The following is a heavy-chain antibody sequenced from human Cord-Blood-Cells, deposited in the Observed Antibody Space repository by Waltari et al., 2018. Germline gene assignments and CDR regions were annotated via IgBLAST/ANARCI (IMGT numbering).Heavy chain of an antibody. CDR1: GGSFSGYY. CDR3: ARRKLGTWYFDL. CDR2: INHSGST. Sequence: QVQLQQWGAGLLKPSETLSLTCAVYGGSFSGYYWSWIRQPPGKGLEWIGEINHSGSTNYNPSLKSRVTISVDTSKNQFSLKLSSVTAADTAVYYCARRKLGTWYFDLWGRGTLVTVSS. J-gene: IGHJ2*01. V-gene: IGHV4-34*01. D-gene: IGHD7-27*01.